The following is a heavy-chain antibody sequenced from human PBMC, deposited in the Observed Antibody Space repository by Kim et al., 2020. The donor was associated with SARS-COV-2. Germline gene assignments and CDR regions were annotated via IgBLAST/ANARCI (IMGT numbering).Heavy chain of an antibody. CDR2: ISGSGGST. D-gene: IGHD6-13*01. CDR1: GFTFSSYA. Sequence: GGSLRLSCAASGFTFSSYAMSWVRQAPGKGLEWVSAISGSGGSTYYADSVKGRFTISRDNSKNTLYLQMNSLRAEDTAVYYCVKGPVGSSWYSLSFADYWGQGTLVTVSS. CDR3: VKGPVGSSWYSLSFADY. V-gene: IGHV3-23*01. J-gene: IGHJ4*02.